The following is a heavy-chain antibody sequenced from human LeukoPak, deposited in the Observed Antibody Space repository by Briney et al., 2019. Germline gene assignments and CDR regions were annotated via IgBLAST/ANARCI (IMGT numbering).Heavy chain of an antibody. CDR3: ARDAQIAAAGNDYYGMDV. CDR1: GFTFSSYA. V-gene: IGHV3-30*04. J-gene: IGHJ6*02. Sequence: PGRSLRLSCAASGFTFSSYAMHWVRQAPGKGLEWVAVISYDGSKKYYADSVKGRFTISRDNSKNTLYLQMNSLRAEDTAVYYCARDAQIAAAGNDYYGMDVWGQGTTVTVSS. D-gene: IGHD6-13*01. CDR2: ISYDGSKK.